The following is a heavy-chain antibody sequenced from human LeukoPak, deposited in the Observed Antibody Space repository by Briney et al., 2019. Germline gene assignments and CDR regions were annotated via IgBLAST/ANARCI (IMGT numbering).Heavy chain of an antibody. CDR1: GFTFSNYA. D-gene: IGHD6-13*01. CDR2: ISGSGGST. CDR3: AKRSAAANYYFDY. Sequence: GGSLRLSCAASGFTFSNYAMSWVRQAPGKGLEWVSTISGSGGSTYYADSVKGQFTISRDNSKNTLYLQMNSLRAEDTAVYYCAKRSAAANYYFDYWGQGTLVTVSS. J-gene: IGHJ4*02. V-gene: IGHV3-23*01.